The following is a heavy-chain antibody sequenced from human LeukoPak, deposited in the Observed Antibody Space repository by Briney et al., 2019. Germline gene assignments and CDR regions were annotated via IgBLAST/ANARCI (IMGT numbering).Heavy chain of an antibody. J-gene: IGHJ4*02. Sequence: GGSLRLSCVASGFTFDYFAMHWVRQSPGKGLQWVSLITWDGEATYYADSVKGRFAISRDNSKNSLYLQMNSLTIEDTALYYCVKEAGAQWRKTMVTTFDYWGPGTLVTVSS. V-gene: IGHV3-43*01. CDR1: GFTFDYFA. CDR3: VKEAGAQWRKTMVTTFDY. CDR2: ITWDGEAT. D-gene: IGHD4-17*01.